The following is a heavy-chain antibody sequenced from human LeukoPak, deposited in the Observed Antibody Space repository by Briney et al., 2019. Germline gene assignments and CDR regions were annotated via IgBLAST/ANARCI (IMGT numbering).Heavy chain of an antibody. V-gene: IGHV1-2*02. J-gene: IGHJ4*02. D-gene: IGHD3-10*01. CDR1: GYTFTDYY. CDR2: INPNSGGT. Sequence: ASVKVSCKASGYTFTDYYIHWVRQAPGQGLEWMGWINPNSGGTNYAQNLQGRVTMTTDTSTSTAYMELRSLRSDDTAVYYCARGREEFDYWGQGTLVTVSS. CDR3: ARGREEFDY.